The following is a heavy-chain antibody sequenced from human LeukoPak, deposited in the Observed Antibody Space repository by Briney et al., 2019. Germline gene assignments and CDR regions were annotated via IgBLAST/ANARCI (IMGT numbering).Heavy chain of an antibody. V-gene: IGHV1-18*01. CDR3: ARRVAVARRDAFDT. D-gene: IGHD6-19*01. Sequence: ASVKVSCKASGYTLTSYGVSWVRQAAGQGLEWMGWISAYKGNTNYARKLQGRVTTSTDTSPGTAYMEQRSLREHGTRGYCIARRVAVARRDAFDTWGQGTMVTVSS. CDR2: ISAYKGNT. J-gene: IGHJ3*02. CDR1: GYTLTSYG.